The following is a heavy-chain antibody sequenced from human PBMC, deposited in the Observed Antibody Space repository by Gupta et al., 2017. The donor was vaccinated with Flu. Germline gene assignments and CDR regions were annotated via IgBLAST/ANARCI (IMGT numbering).Heavy chain of an antibody. J-gene: IGHJ5*01. CDR3: ARDVGSGDYDS. CDR1: GLAHSDQG. D-gene: IGHD4-17*01. V-gene: IGHV3-7*01. Sequence: EVQLVESGGGLVQQGGSLRLSCGASGLAHSDQGMCWIRQAPAKGPELVANINRDGSVINYMDFVRGRFTISRDNAKNAVYFQMNSLRVDDTALYYCARDVGSGDYDSWGQGTLVTVSS. CDR2: INRDGSVI.